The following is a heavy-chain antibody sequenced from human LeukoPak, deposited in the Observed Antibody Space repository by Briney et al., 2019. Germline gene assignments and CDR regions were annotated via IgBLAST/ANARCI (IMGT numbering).Heavy chain of an antibody. D-gene: IGHD3-22*01. CDR2: ISSSSSYI. CDR3: ASGYYYGSSSPHGDY. Sequence: GGSLRLSCAASGFTFSSYSMNWVRQAPGKGLEWVSSISSSSSYIYYADSVKGRFTISRDNAKNSLYLQMNSLRAEDTAVYYCASGYYYGSSSPHGDYWGQGTLVTVSS. J-gene: IGHJ4*02. CDR1: GFTFSSYS. V-gene: IGHV3-21*01.